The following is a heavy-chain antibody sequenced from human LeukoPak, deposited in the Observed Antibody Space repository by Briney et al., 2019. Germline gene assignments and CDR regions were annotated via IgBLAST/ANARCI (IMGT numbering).Heavy chain of an antibody. CDR3: AKDREAYYDSSGYYGWFDP. CDR1: GFTFSSYG. J-gene: IGHJ5*02. Sequence: PGGSLRLSCAASGFTFSSYGMHWVRQAPGKGLEWVAVISYDGSNKYYADSVKGRFTISRDNSKNTLYLQMNSLRAEDTAVYYCAKDREAYYDSSGYYGWFDPWGQGTLVTVSS. D-gene: IGHD3-22*01. CDR2: ISYDGSNK. V-gene: IGHV3-30*18.